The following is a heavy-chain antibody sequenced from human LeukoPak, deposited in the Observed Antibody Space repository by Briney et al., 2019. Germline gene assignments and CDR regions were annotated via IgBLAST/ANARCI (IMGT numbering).Heavy chain of an antibody. CDR2: ISYDGSNK. CDR3: ARERIAAVGTNWFDP. CDR1: GFTFSSYA. Sequence: PGGSLRLSCAASGFTFSSYAMHWVRQAPGKGLEWVAVISYDGSNKYYADSVKGRFTISRDNSKNTLYLQMNSLRAEDTAVYYCARERIAAVGTNWFDPWGQGTLVTVSS. D-gene: IGHD6-13*01. J-gene: IGHJ5*02. V-gene: IGHV3-30*04.